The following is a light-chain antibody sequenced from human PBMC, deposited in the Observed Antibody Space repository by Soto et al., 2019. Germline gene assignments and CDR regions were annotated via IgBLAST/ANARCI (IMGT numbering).Light chain of an antibody. Sequence: EVVMTQSPATLPASPGERATLSCRASQSVNTNLAWYQKKPGQAPTVLVYAASTRATGIPDRFSGSGSGTDFTLTFSSLQPEDFALYYCQEYNDWPRGTFGQGTKVEVK. V-gene: IGKV3-15*01. CDR2: AAS. CDR3: QEYNDWPRGT. J-gene: IGKJ1*01. CDR1: QSVNTN.